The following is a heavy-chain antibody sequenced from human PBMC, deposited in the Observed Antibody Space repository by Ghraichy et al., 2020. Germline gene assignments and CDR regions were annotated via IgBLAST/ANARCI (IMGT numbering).Heavy chain of an antibody. CDR1: GFNLKSHA. CDR2: ASFDGANK. V-gene: IGHV3-30*04. D-gene: IGHD1-26*01. Sequence: LTCTASGFNLKSHAMHWVRQAPGKGLEWVAVASFDGANKYYADSVKGRFTISRDNSKNTLYLQMNSLRAEDTAVYYCARDGGSFNKFDFGGQGTLVTVSS. CDR3: ARDGGSFNKFDF. J-gene: IGHJ4*02.